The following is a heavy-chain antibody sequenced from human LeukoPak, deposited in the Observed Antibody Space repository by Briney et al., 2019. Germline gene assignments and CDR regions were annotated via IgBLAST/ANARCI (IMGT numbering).Heavy chain of an antibody. J-gene: IGHJ4*02. Sequence: GSVCVSCTASGYTSSSYIITWGREATGPGLECRGWMNPNSGNTGYAQTSQGRVTMTRNTSIGTAYMELSSLRSEDTAVYYCARGLDYYDSSGDYPPGYYWGQGTLVTVSS. CDR2: MNPNSGNT. CDR1: GYTSSSYI. D-gene: IGHD3-22*01. V-gene: IGHV1-8*01. CDR3: ARGLDYYDSSGDYPPGYY.